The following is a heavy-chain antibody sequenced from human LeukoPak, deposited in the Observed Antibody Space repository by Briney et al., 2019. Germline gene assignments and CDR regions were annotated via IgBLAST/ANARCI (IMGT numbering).Heavy chain of an antibody. Sequence: SVTVSCKASGGIFSSYAISWVRQAPGQGLEWMGGIIPIFGTANYAQKFQGRVTITADESTSTVYMELSSLRSEDTAVYYCARDPKFVYYFDYWGQGTLVTVSS. J-gene: IGHJ4*02. V-gene: IGHV1-69*13. CDR1: GGIFSSYA. CDR2: IIPIFGTA. CDR3: ARDPKFVYYFDY. D-gene: IGHD3-10*01.